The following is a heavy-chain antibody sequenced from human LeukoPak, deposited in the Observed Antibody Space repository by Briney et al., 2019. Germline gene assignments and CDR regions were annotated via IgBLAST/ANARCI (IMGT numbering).Heavy chain of an antibody. J-gene: IGHJ5*02. CDR1: GFIFSNYA. V-gene: IGHV3-23*01. CDR2: ISGSGGST. D-gene: IGHD2-2*01. Sequence: PGGSLRLSCAASGFIFSNYAMSWVRQAPGQGLEWVSAISGSGGSTYYADSVKGRFTISRDNSKNTLYLQMNSLRAEDTAVYYCANVQYQLPCNWFDPWGQGTLVTVSS. CDR3: ANVQYQLPCNWFDP.